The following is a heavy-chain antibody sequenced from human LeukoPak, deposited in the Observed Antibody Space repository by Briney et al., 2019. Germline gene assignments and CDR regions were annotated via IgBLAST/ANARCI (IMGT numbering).Heavy chain of an antibody. CDR3: VGSLGGMTTVI. CDR2: INPSGGST. V-gene: IGHV1-46*01. Sequence: GASVKVSCKASGYTFTSYYMHWVRQAPGQGLEWMGIINPSGGSTSYAQKFLGRVTMTRDTSTSTVYMELSSLRSEDTAVYYCVGSLGGMTTVIWGQGTLVTVSS. D-gene: IGHD4-17*01. CDR1: GYTFTSYY. J-gene: IGHJ4*02.